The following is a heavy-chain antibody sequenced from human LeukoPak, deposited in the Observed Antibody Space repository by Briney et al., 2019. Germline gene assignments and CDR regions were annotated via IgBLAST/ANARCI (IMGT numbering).Heavy chain of an antibody. J-gene: IGHJ4*02. CDR2: ISDSGGRT. CDR1: GITLSNYD. V-gene: IGHV3-23*01. D-gene: IGHD3-22*01. Sequence: GGSLRLSCAVSGITLSNYDMSWVRQAPGKGLEWVAGISDSGGRTKYADSVKGRFTISRNNPKNTLYLQMNSLRAEDTAVYFCAKRGVVIRVILVGFHKEAYYFDSWGQGALVTVSS. CDR3: AKRGVVIRVILVGFHKEAYYFDS.